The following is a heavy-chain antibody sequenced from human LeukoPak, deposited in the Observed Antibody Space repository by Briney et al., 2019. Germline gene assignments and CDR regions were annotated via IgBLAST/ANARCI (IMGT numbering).Heavy chain of an antibody. D-gene: IGHD3-10*01. V-gene: IGHV3-48*01. CDR3: ARGRDDYYGSGSYYNDHYFDY. CDR2: ISDSGSSK. Sequence: PGGSLRLSCAASGFTFSSYGMHWVRQAPGKGLEWVPGISDSGSSKYYADSVKGRFTISRDNAKNSLYLQMNSLRAEDTAVYYCARGRDDYYGSGSYYNDHYFDYWGQGTLVTVSS. J-gene: IGHJ4*02. CDR1: GFTFSSYG.